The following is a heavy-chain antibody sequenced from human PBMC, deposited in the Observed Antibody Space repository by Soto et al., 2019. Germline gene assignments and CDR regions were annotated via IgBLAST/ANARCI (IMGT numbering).Heavy chain of an antibody. CDR1: GFTFSSYG. J-gene: IGHJ6*02. CDR2: IWYDGSNK. V-gene: IGHV3-33*01. D-gene: IGHD3-22*01. Sequence: PGGSLRLSCAASGFTFSSYGMHWVRQAPGKGLEWVAVIWYDGSNKYYADSVKGRFTISRDNSKNTLYLQMNSLRAEDTAVYYCARDIAAAGRDSSGYPSFYYYGMDVWGQGTTVTVSS. CDR3: ARDIAAAGRDSSGYPSFYYYGMDV.